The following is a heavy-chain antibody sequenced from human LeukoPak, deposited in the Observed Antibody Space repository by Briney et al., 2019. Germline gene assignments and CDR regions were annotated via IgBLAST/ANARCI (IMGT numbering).Heavy chain of an antibody. CDR3: ARDNSVGDVAWWFDP. D-gene: IGHD1-26*01. V-gene: IGHV1-46*01. J-gene: IGHJ5*02. CDR2: INPSGSST. Sequence: ASVRVSCKASGYSFTSHYMHWVRQAPGQGLEWLGLINPSGSSTLYAQKFQGRVTMTRDMSTTTDYMELSSLRSEDTAVYYCARDNSVGDVAWWFDPWGQGTLVTVSS. CDR1: GYSFTSHY.